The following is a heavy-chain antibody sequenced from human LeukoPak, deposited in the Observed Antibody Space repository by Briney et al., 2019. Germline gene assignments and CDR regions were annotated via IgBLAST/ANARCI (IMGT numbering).Heavy chain of an antibody. CDR1: GGSICSGSYY. J-gene: IGHJ6*03. V-gene: IGHV4-39*07. CDR3: ARGSNRGYSYGYGLLGKIYYYYYMDV. Sequence: NPSQTLSLTCTVSGGSICSGSYYWSWIRQPPGKGLEWIGEINHSGSTNYNPSLKSRVTISVDTSKNQFSLKLSSVTAADTAVYYCARGSNRGYSYGYGLLGKIYYYYYMDVWGKGTTVTVSS. CDR2: INHSGST. D-gene: IGHD5-18*01.